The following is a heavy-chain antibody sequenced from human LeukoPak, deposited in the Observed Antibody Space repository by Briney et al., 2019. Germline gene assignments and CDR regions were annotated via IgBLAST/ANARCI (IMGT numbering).Heavy chain of an antibody. V-gene: IGHV3-66*02. Sequence: GGSLRLSCAASGFTVSSNYMSWVRQAPGKGLEWVSVIYSGGSTYYADSVKGRFTISRDNSKNTLYLQMNSPRAEDTAVYYCARDIYSYGWGWFDPWGQGTLVTVSS. J-gene: IGHJ5*02. CDR3: ARDIYSYGWGWFDP. CDR1: GFTVSSNY. D-gene: IGHD5-18*01. CDR2: IYSGGST.